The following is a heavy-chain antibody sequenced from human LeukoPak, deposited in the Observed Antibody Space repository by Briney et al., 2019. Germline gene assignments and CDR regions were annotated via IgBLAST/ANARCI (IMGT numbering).Heavy chain of an antibody. CDR2: IYYSGST. CDR3: AREGDQTIDAFDI. D-gene: IGHD3-9*01. V-gene: IGHV4-61*08. CDR1: GGSISSGDYY. J-gene: IGHJ3*02. Sequence: PSETLSLTCTVSGGSISSGDYYWSWIRQPPGKGLEWIGYIYYSGSTNYNPSLKSRVTISVDTSKNQFSLKLSSVTAADTAVYYCAREGDQTIDAFDIWGQGTMVTVSS.